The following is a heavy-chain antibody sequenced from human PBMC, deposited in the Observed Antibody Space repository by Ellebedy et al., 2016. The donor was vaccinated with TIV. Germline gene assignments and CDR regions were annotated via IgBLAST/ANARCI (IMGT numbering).Heavy chain of an antibody. CDR1: GFSASA. CDR2: IRSDKSAI. J-gene: IGHJ6*02. CDR3: VKGASPVPTVMAV. Sequence: GESLKISCAASGFSASAMHWVRQAPGKGLEWVAFIRSDKSAIYYADSARGRFTISRDDSKNTLYPQMNSLRVEDTAVYYCVKGASPVPTVMAVWGQGTRVTVSS. V-gene: IGHV3-30*02. D-gene: IGHD4-17*01.